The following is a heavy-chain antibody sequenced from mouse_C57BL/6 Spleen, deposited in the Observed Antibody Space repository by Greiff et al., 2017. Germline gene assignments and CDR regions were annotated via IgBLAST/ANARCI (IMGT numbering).Heavy chain of an antibody. CDR2: IDPSDSYT. J-gene: IGHJ2*01. CDR3: ASDY. Sequence: VQLQQPGAELVKPGASVKLSCKASGYTFTSYWMQWVKQRPGQGLEWIGKIDPSDSYTNYNQKFKGKATLTVDTSSSTAYMQLSSLTSEDSAVYYCASDYWGQGTTLTVSS. CDR1: GYTFTSYW. V-gene: IGHV1-50*01.